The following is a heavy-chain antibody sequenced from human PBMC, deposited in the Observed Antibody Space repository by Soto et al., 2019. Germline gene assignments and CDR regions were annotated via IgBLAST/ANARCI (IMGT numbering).Heavy chain of an antibody. D-gene: IGHD6-25*01. V-gene: IGHV3-33*08. J-gene: IGHJ6*02. Sequence: GGSLRLSCAASGFTFSSYGMHWVRQAPGKGLEWVAVIWYDGSNKYYADSVKGRFTISRDNSKNTLYLQMNSLRAEDTAVYYCARDPDSSGPYGMDVWGQGTTVTVSS. CDR3: ARDPDSSGPYGMDV. CDR1: GFTFSSYG. CDR2: IWYDGSNK.